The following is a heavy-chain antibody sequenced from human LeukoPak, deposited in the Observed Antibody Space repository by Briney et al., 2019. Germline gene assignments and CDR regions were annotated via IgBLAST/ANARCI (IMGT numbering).Heavy chain of an antibody. Sequence: PGGSLRLSCAASGFTFSSYSMNWVRQAPGKGLEWVSSISSSSSYIYYADSVKGRFTISRDNAKNSLYLQMNSLRAEDTAVYYCARDGALIEWGLYYYMDVWGKGTTVTVSS. CDR3: ARDGALIEWGLYYYMDV. V-gene: IGHV3-21*01. D-gene: IGHD2-15*01. CDR1: GFTFSSYS. CDR2: ISSSSSYI. J-gene: IGHJ6*03.